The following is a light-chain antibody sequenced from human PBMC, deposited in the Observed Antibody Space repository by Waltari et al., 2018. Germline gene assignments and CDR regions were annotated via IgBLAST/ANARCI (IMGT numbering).Light chain of an antibody. CDR3: QHYKSLPVS. CDR1: QSVSIY. V-gene: IGKV3-20*01. J-gene: IGKJ1*01. Sequence: IVLTQSPGTLSLSPGERATLSCRASQSVSIYLAWYQQKPGQAPSLLIYHTSTRATGIPDRFSGSGSGTDFSLTISGLEPEDFAVYYCQHYKSLPVSFGQGTRVEIK. CDR2: HTS.